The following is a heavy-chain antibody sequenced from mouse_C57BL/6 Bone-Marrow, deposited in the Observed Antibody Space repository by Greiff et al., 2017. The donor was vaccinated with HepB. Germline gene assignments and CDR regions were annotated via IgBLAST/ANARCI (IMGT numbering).Heavy chain of an antibody. J-gene: IGHJ1*03. CDR1: GYTFTDYY. CDR3: GRCLHWYFDV. Sequence: EVQLQQSGPELVKPGASVKISCKASGYTFTDYYMNWVKQSHGKSLEWIGDINPNNGGTSYNQKFKGNATLTVDKSSSTAYMERRSLTSEDSAVYYCGRCLHWYFDVWGTGTTVTVSS. V-gene: IGHV1-26*01. CDR2: INPNNGGT.